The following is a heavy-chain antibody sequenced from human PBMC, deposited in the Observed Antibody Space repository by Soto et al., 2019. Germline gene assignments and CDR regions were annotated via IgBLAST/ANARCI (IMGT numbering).Heavy chain of an antibody. CDR3: ARSSSPAWDSNYFYGMDV. CDR2: IYPGDFDI. V-gene: IGHV5-51*01. CDR1: GYSFTSYW. J-gene: IGHJ6*02. Sequence: PGESLKISCKSSGYSFTSYWLGWVRQMPGKGLEWMGIIYPGDFDIRYSPSFQGQVTISADKSISTVYLLWRSLKASDTAMYYCARSSSPAWDSNYFYGMDVWGQGTTVTVSS. D-gene: IGHD1-26*01.